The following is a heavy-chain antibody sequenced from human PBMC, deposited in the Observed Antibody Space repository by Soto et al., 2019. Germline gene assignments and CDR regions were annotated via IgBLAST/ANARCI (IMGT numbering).Heavy chain of an antibody. Sequence: EVHLLESGGGLVQPGGSLRLSCSASGFTFSNYAMSWVRQTPGKGLEWVSGSRISGDSTYYADTVKGRFTISRDNSKSTLYLQMNSLRAEDTAVYYCAKDCWGDILTALDAFDIWGQGTMVTVSS. D-gene: IGHD3-9*01. CDR3: AKDCWGDILTALDAFDI. CDR1: GFTFSNYA. CDR2: SRISGDST. V-gene: IGHV3-23*01. J-gene: IGHJ3*02.